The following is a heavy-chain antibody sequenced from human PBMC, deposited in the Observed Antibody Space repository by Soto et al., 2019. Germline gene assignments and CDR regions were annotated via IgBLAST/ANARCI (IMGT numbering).Heavy chain of an antibody. D-gene: IGHD6-13*01. CDR3: ARDCEYSTSSSVGASYYYGMDV. CDR1: GFTFRSYS. J-gene: IGHJ6*02. V-gene: IGHV3-21*01. Sequence: PGGSLRLSCAASGFTFRSYSMIWVRQAPGKGLEWVSSISTISSFIYYPDSVKGRFTISRDNAKNTLYLQLNSLRAEDTAVYYCARDCEYSTSSSVGASYYYGMDVWGQGTTVTVSS. CDR2: ISTISSFI.